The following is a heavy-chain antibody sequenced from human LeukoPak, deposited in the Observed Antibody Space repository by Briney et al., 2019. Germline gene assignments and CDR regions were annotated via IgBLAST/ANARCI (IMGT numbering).Heavy chain of an antibody. D-gene: IGHD1-26*01. Sequence: GGSLRLSCAASGFTFSSYGMHWVRQAPGKGLEWVAVISYDGSNKYYADSVKGRFTISRDNSKNTLYLQMNSLRAEDTAVYYCAKEAGQRFSGSYYYYYGMDVWGQGTTVTVSS. V-gene: IGHV3-30*18. J-gene: IGHJ6*02. CDR3: AKEAGQRFSGSYYYYYGMDV. CDR1: GFTFSSYG. CDR2: ISYDGSNK.